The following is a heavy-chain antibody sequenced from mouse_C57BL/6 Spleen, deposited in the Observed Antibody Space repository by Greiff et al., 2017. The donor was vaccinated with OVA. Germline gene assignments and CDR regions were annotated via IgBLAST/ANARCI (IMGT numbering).Heavy chain of an antibody. CDR3: AIERATVVDY. J-gene: IGHJ2*01. V-gene: IGHV1-74*01. CDR1: GYTFTSYW. CDR2: IHPSDSDT. Sequence: QVQLQQPGAELVKPGASVKVSCKASGYTFTSYWMHWVKQRPGQGLEWIGRIHPSDSDTNYNQQFKGKATLTVDKSSSTAYMQLSSRTSEDAAVYYCAIERATVVDYWGQGTTLTVSS. D-gene: IGHD1-1*01.